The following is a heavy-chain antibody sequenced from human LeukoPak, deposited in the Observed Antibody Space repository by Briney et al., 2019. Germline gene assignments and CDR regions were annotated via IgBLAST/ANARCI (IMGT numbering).Heavy chain of an antibody. J-gene: IGHJ4*02. V-gene: IGHV3-20*04. Sequence: PGGSLRLSCAASGFTFDDYGMSWVRQAPGKGLEWVSGINWNGGSTGYADSVKGRFTTSRDNAKNSLYLQMNSLRAEDTALYYCARGCVGDDSSDYWGQGTLVTVSS. D-gene: IGHD3-22*01. CDR3: ARGCVGDDSSDY. CDR2: INWNGGST. CDR1: GFTFDDYG.